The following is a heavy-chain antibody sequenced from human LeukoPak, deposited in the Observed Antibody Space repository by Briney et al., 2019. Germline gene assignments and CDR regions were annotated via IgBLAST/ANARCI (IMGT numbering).Heavy chain of an antibody. D-gene: IGHD3-10*01. CDR2: IRYDGSNK. Sequence: PGGSLRLSCAASGFTFSSYGMHWVRQAPGKGLEWVAFIRYDGSNKYYADSVKGRFTISRDNSKNTLYLQMNSLRAEDTAVYYCANLGVRGVTYGWSGYWGQGTLVTVSS. CDR3: ANLGVRGVTYGWSGY. V-gene: IGHV3-30*02. J-gene: IGHJ4*02. CDR1: GFTFSSYG.